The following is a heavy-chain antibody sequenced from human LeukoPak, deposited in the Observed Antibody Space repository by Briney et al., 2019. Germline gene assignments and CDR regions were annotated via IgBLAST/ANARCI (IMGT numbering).Heavy chain of an antibody. D-gene: IGHD3-22*01. V-gene: IGHV3-23*01. J-gene: IGHJ4*02. CDR3: AKGSAYYYDSSGYFGDYFDY. CDR2: ISGSGGST. CDR1: GFAFSSYA. Sequence: GGSLRLSCAASGFAFSSYAMSWVRQAPGKGLEWVSAISGSGGSTYYADSVKGRFTISRDNSKNTLYLQMNSLRAEDTAVYHCAKGSAYYYDSSGYFGDYFDYWGQGTLVTVSS.